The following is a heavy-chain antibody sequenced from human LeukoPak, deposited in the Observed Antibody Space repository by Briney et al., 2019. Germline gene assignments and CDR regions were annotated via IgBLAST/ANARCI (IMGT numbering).Heavy chain of an antibody. CDR3: CNEGRTTCYCYEPKPDY. D-gene: IGHD3-22*01. CDR1: GFTFSSYA. J-gene: IGHJ4*02. Sequence: GGSLRLSCAASGFTFSSYAMSWVRQAPGKGLEWVAAICCSGGNTYYADSVKGRFTISRDNSKNTLYLHMNSLRAEDTAVYYCCNEGRTTCYCYEPKPDYWGQGSLVTVSS. CDR2: ICCSGGNT. V-gene: IGHV3-23*01.